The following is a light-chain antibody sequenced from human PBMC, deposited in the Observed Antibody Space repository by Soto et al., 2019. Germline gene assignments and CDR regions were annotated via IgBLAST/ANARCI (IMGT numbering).Light chain of an antibody. CDR2: GAS. CDR3: QQYGSSPRT. J-gene: IGKJ1*01. V-gene: IGKV3-20*01. Sequence: EIVSTQSPATLSVSPGERATLSCRASQSVSVNLAWYQQKPGQAPRLLIYGASSRATGIPDRFSGSGSGTDFTLTISRLEPEDFAVYYCQQYGSSPRTFGQGTKVDI. CDR1: QSVSVN.